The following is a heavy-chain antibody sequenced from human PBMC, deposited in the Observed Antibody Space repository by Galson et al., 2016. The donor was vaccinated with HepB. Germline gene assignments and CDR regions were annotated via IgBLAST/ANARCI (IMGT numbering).Heavy chain of an antibody. D-gene: IGHD4-11*01. CDR2: IDPSNSHT. CDR1: GYSFPSYW. Sequence: QSGAEVKKPGESLRISCQPSGYSFPSYWITWVRQMPGKGLEWMGTIDPSNSHTDYSPSFQGHVTISADKSIRTVYLQWSSLRASDTAVYYCTSPYSSSSAGNVANYWGQGSQVTVSS. J-gene: IGHJ4*02. V-gene: IGHV5-10-1*01. CDR3: TSPYSSSSAGNVANY.